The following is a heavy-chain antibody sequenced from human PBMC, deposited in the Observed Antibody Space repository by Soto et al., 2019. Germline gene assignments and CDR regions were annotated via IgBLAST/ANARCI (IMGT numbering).Heavy chain of an antibody. CDR3: ERGGKERFRGPGMDV. CDR2: IITFFGAA. CDR1: GGKFTTYA. V-gene: IGHV1-69*01. D-gene: IGHD1-1*01. J-gene: IGHJ6*02. Sequence: QVQLVQSGAEVRKPGSSVRVSCKASGGKFTTYAINWVRQAPGQGLEWLGGIITFFGAAMYAQKFQDRVTITAAEFTTTAYMELSRLRSDDTAVYYCERGGKERFRGPGMDVWGQGTTVTVSS.